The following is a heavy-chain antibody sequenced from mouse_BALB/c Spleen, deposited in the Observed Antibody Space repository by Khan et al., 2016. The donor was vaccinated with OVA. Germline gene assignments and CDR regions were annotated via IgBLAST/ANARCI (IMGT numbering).Heavy chain of an antibody. CDR1: GYSITSNYA. J-gene: IGHJ4*01. V-gene: IGHV3-2*02. CDR3: ARGNYYGYAMDY. CDR2: ISYRGRT. D-gene: IGHD1-1*01. Sequence: EVQLVESGPGLVKPSQSLSLTCTVTGYSITSNYAWNWIRQFPGNKLEWMGYISYRGRTSYIPSLKSRISITRDTSKNQFFLQLNSVTTEDTATYYCARGNYYGYAMDYWGQGTSVTVSS.